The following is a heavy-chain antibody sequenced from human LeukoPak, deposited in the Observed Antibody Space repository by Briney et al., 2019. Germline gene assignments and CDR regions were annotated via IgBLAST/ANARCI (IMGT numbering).Heavy chain of an antibody. V-gene: IGHV3-9*01. Sequence: GGSLRLSCKASGFSFDEYAMQWVRQVPGKGLQWVSGISSNGETTGYADSVKGRFTISRDNAKNSLYLQMNSLRAEDTALYYCAKGPRIAVAGHFDYWGQGTLVTVSS. CDR2: ISSNGETT. J-gene: IGHJ4*02. CDR3: AKGPRIAVAGHFDY. CDR1: GFSFDEYA. D-gene: IGHD6-19*01.